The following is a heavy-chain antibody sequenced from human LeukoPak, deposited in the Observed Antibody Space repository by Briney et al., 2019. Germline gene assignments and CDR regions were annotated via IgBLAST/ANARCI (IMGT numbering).Heavy chain of an antibody. V-gene: IGHV3-9*01. D-gene: IGHD4-17*01. J-gene: IGHJ4*02. Sequence: GGSLRLSCAASGFTFSSYAMSWVRQAPGKGLEWVSGISWNSGSIGYADSVKGRFTISRDNAKNSLYLQMNSLRAEDTALYYCAKVSIAAVTTYYFDYWGQGTLVTVSS. CDR1: GFTFSSYA. CDR3: AKVSIAAVTTYYFDY. CDR2: ISWNSGSI.